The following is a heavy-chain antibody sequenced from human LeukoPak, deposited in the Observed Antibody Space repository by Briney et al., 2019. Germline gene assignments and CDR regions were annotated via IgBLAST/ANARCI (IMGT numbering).Heavy chain of an antibody. V-gene: IGHV3-21*01. CDR2: ISSSSSYI. CDR1: GLTFSSYR. J-gene: IGHJ4*02. CDR3: ARGGRYYYDSSGYYYGGESDY. Sequence: GGSLRLSCAASGLTFSSYRINWVRQAPGKGLEWVSAISSSSSYIYYADSVKGRFTISRDNAKNSLYLQMNSLRAEDTAVYYCARGGRYYYDSSGYYYGGESDYWGQGTLVTVSS. D-gene: IGHD3-22*01.